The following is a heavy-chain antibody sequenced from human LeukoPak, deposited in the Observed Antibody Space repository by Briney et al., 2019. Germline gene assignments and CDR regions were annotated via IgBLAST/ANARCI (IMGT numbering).Heavy chain of an antibody. V-gene: IGHV1-2*02. Sequence: ASVKVPCKASGYTFTGYYMHWVRQAPGQGLERMGWINPNSGGTNYAQKFQGRVTMTRDTSISTAYMELSRLRSDDTAVYYCASGVGLRLGELPDYWGQGTLVTVSS. CDR2: INPNSGGT. CDR1: GYTFTGYY. D-gene: IGHD3-16*01. CDR3: ASGVGLRLGELPDY. J-gene: IGHJ4*02.